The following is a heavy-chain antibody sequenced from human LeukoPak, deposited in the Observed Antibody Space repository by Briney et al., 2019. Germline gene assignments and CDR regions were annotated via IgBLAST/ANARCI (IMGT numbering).Heavy chain of an antibody. D-gene: IGHD3-3*01. CDR2: MNPNSGNT. CDR3: ARDDLRPVDVFDL. Sequence: ASVKVSCKTSGGTFSSYTISWVRQATGQGLEWMGWMNPNSGNTGYAQKFQGRVTITRNTSISTAYMELSSLRSEDTAVYYCARDDLRPVDVFDLWGQGTMVTVSS. CDR1: GGTFSSYT. V-gene: IGHV1-8*03. J-gene: IGHJ3*01.